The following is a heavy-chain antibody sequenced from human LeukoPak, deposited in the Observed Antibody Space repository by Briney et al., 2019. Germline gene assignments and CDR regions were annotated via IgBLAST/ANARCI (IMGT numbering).Heavy chain of an antibody. CDR1: GFTFSDYY. J-gene: IGHJ5*02. D-gene: IGHD1-26*01. CDR3: ARVNYWGLHNWFDP. V-gene: IGHV3-11*04. CDR2: ISSSGSTI. Sequence: KPGGSLRLSCAASGFTFSDYYMGWIRQAPGKGLEWISYISSSGSTIYYADSVKGRFTISMDNAKNSLYLQMNSLRAEDTAVYYCARVNYWGLHNWFDPWGQGTLVTVSS.